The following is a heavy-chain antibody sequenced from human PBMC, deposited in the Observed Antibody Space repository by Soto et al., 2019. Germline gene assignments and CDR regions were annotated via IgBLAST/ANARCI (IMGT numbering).Heavy chain of an antibody. CDR3: ARQDSGSYSYYYYGMDV. D-gene: IGHD1-26*01. CDR1: GYSFTSYW. CDR2: IYPGDSDT. V-gene: IGHV5-51*01. Sequence: GESLKISCKGSGYSFTSYWICCLRQMPVKVLEWMGIIYPGDSDTRYSPSFQGQVTISADKSISTAYLQWSSLKASDTAMYYCARQDSGSYSYYYYGMDVWGQGTTVTVSS. J-gene: IGHJ6*02.